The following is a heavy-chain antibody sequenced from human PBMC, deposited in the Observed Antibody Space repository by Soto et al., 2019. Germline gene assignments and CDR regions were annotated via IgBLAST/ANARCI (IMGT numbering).Heavy chain of an antibody. CDR2: ISGSGSST. D-gene: IGHD4-17*01. Sequence: GGSLRLSWSASGFTFSSLAMSWVRQAPGKGLEWVSAISGSGSSTYYADSVKGRFTISRDNSKNTLYLQMNSLRAEDTAVYYCSFALRSNDAFDIWGQGTMVTVS. CDR3: SFALRSNDAFDI. V-gene: IGHV3-23*01. CDR1: GFTFSSLA. J-gene: IGHJ3*02.